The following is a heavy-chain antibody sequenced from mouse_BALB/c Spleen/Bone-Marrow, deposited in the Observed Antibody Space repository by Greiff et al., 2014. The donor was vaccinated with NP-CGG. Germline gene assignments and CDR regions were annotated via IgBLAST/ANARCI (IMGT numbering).Heavy chain of an antibody. CDR3: ARFAGPPYTRDY. V-gene: IGHV3-1*02. CDR1: GYSITSYYS. CDR2: IHYSGIT. Sequence: EVKLQESGPDLVKPSQSLSLTCTVTGYSITSYYSWHWIRQFPGNKLEWMGYIHYSGITVYNPSLKSRISITRDTSNNQFFLQLNSVTTEDTATYYCARFAGPPYTRDYWGQGTSVTVPP. D-gene: IGHD4-1*01. J-gene: IGHJ4*01.